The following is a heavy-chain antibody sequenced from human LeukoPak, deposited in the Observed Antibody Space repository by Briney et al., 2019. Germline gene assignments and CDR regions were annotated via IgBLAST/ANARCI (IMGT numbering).Heavy chain of an antibody. CDR2: INPSGGT. Sequence: PSGTLSLTCAVYGGSFRDYSWSWIRQPPGKGLEWIGEINPSGGTNHNPSLMSRLSMSVDTSKNQISLRVSSVTAADTAVYYCARVGYRYSINDWSRIGLGAYPTKYYYYMDVWGKGTTVTVSS. CDR3: ARVGYRYSINDWSRIGLGAYPTKYYYYMDV. V-gene: IGHV4-34*01. CDR1: GGSFRDYS. D-gene: IGHD5-18*01. J-gene: IGHJ6*03.